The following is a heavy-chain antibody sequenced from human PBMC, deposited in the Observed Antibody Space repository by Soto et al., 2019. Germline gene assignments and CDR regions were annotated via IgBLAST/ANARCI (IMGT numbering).Heavy chain of an antibody. J-gene: IGHJ4*02. D-gene: IGHD3-10*01. V-gene: IGHV1-69*04. CDR3: ATSYGSGYRAFDF. Sequence: QVQLVQSGAEVKRPGSSVKVSCKASGDTFNFYSINWVRQAPGLGLEWMGRVNPILSMSNYAQRFQGRVTXTXDXXTSTAYMELSGLRSEDPAIYYCATSYGSGYRAFDFWGQGALVTVSS. CDR2: VNPILSMS. CDR1: GDTFNFYS.